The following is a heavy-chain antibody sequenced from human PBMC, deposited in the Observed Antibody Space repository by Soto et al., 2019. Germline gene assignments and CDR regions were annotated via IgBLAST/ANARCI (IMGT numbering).Heavy chain of an antibody. CDR2: ISGDSGVT. Sequence: EVQLLESGGGLVQPGESLRLSCAASGFTFSNYAMSWVRQAPGTGLELLSSISGDSGVTYYADSVKGRFTISRDNSKNTLYMQMNSVRAEDTAVYYCAKWITSPEPFFDDWGQGTLVTVSS. CDR1: GFTFSNYA. D-gene: IGHD5-12*01. CDR3: AKWITSPEPFFDD. V-gene: IGHV3-23*01. J-gene: IGHJ4*02.